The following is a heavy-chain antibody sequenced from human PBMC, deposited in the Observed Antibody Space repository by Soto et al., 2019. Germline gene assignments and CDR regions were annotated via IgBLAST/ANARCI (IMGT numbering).Heavy chain of an antibody. J-gene: IGHJ6*02. CDR1: GFTFSNYG. Sequence: VGSLRLSCAASGFTFSNYGMHWVRQTPGKGLEWVALILYDGSNKYYGDSVKGRFTISRDNSKNTLYLQVSSLRAEDTAVYYCAKSRDAYNFYFYYGMDVWGQGTTVTVSS. CDR2: ILYDGSNK. CDR3: AKSRDAYNFYFYYGMDV. V-gene: IGHV3-30*18. D-gene: IGHD2-2*01.